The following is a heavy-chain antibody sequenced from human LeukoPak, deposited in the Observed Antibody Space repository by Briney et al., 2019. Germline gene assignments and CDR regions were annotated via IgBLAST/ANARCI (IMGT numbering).Heavy chain of an antibody. D-gene: IGHD4-17*01. Sequence: GGSLRLSCADSGFTFSTYSMNWARQAPGKGLEWVSSISSSSSYTYYGDSVKGRFTISRDNAKNSLYLQMNSLRAEDTAVYYCARDGAVTNGRYFDYWGQGTLVTVSS. V-gene: IGHV3-21*01. CDR3: ARDGAVTNGRYFDY. CDR1: GFTFSTYS. CDR2: ISSSSSYT. J-gene: IGHJ4*02.